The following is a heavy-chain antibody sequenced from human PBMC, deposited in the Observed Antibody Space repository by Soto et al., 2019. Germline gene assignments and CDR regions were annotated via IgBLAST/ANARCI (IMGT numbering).Heavy chain of an antibody. J-gene: IGHJ3*01. CDR2: IFYSGST. D-gene: IGHD3-16*02. CDR3: ARLYGLDAFDF. V-gene: IGHV4-59*08. Sequence: QVQLQESGPGLVKPSETLSLTCTVSGGSISSYYWSWIRQPPGKGLEWIGYIFYSGSTNYNPSLTSRVTIPVDTSKNQFSLKLSSVTAADTAVYYCARLYGLDAFDFWGQGTMVTVSS. CDR1: GGSISSYY.